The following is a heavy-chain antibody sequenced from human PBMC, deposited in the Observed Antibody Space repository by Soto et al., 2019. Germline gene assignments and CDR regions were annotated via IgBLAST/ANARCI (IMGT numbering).Heavy chain of an antibody. J-gene: IGHJ4*02. CDR1: GFTFSSYG. CDR2: ISYDGSNK. D-gene: IGHD3-22*01. CDR3: AKDLTYYYDSDDFDY. Sequence: QVQLVESGGGVVQPGRSLRLSCAASGFTFSSYGMHWVRQAPGKGLEWVAVISYDGSNKYYADSVKGRFTISRDNSKNTLYLQMNSLRAEDTAVYYCAKDLTYYYDSDDFDYWGQVTLVTVSS. V-gene: IGHV3-30*18.